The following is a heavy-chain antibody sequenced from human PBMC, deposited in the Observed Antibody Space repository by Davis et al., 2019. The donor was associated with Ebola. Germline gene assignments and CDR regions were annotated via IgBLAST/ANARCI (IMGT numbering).Heavy chain of an antibody. D-gene: IGHD3-22*01. J-gene: IGHJ3*02. Sequence: ASVKVPCKASGCRFTSYYMHWVRQAPGQGLEWMGIINPITGGTSYAQNFQVRVNMTRDTSTSTVYMELSSLRSEDTAVYYCAREGGRYYDSSGYVFDIWGQGTMVKVSS. CDR2: INPITGGT. CDR1: GCRFTSYY. V-gene: IGHV1-46*01. CDR3: AREGGRYYDSSGYVFDI.